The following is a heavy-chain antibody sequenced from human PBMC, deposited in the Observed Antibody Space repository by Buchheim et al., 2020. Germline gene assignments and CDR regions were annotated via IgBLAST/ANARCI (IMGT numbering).Heavy chain of an antibody. V-gene: IGHV3-7*01. CDR3: ARGAPVGAPRGDAFDI. J-gene: IGHJ3*02. CDR1: GFNFGTLW. CDR2: INQNGGEK. D-gene: IGHD1-26*01. Sequence: EVQLVESGGGLGRPGGSLRLSCVASGFNFGTLWMSWVRQVPGKGLEWVANINQNGGEKYYVDSVEGRFTISRDNAKNSLYLQMNSLRDEDTAVYYCARGAPVGAPRGDAFDIWGQGT.